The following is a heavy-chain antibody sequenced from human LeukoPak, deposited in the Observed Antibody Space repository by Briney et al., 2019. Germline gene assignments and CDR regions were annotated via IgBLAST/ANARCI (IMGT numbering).Heavy chain of an antibody. CDR1: GYTFSDYY. J-gene: IGHJ3*02. V-gene: IGHV1-2*02. CDR3: ARPIRGSYVEDVFDI. D-gene: IGHD1-26*01. CDR2: INPSSGGT. Sequence: ASVNVSCKTSGYTFSDYYLHSVRPAPGQGLECIGWINPSSGGTKNAQKFQGRVTITRDTSISTGYMELSRLRSDDTAVYYCARPIRGSYVEDVFDIWGQGTMVTVSA.